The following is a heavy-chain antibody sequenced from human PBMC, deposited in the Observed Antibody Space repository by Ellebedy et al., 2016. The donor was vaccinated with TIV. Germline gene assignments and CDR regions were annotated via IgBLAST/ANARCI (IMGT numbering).Heavy chain of an antibody. CDR2: ISGSGGST. CDR3: AKVPDIVVVVAAKRDNPAVYFDL. V-gene: IGHV3-23*01. CDR1: GFTFSSYA. J-gene: IGHJ2*01. Sequence: GGSLRLXXAASGFTFSSYAMSWVRQAPGKGLEWVSAISGSGGSTYYADSVKGRFTISRDNSKNTLYLQMNSLRAEDTAVYYCAKVPDIVVVVAAKRDNPAVYFDLWGRGTLVTVSS. D-gene: IGHD2-15*01.